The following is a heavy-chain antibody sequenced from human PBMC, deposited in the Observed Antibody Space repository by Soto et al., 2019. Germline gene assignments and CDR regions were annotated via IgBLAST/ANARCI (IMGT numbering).Heavy chain of an antibody. V-gene: IGHV3-21*01. D-gene: IGHD2-2*02. CDR3: AREYTAWPLAYGLDV. Sequence: LRLSCVGSGFTFSTYSINWVRQAPGKGLEWVSSISSRSDIYYADSVKGRFTISRDNAKNSVSLQMNSLRAEDTAVYYCAREYTAWPLAYGLDVWGQGTTVTVSS. J-gene: IGHJ6*02. CDR2: ISSRSDI. CDR1: GFTFSTYS.